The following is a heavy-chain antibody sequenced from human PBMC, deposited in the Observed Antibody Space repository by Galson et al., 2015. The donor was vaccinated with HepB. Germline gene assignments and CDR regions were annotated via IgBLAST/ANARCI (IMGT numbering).Heavy chain of an antibody. D-gene: IGHD3-3*01. CDR2: IYYSGST. CDR3: ARDPGAYYDFWSGYYTPLNFDY. J-gene: IGHJ4*02. CDR1: GGSISSYY. Sequence: ETLSLTCTVSGGSISSYYWSWIRQPPGKGLEWIGYIYYSGSTNYNPSLKSRVTISVDTSKNQFSLKLSSVTAADTAVYYCARDPGAYYDFWSGYYTPLNFDYWGQGTLVTVSS. V-gene: IGHV4-59*01.